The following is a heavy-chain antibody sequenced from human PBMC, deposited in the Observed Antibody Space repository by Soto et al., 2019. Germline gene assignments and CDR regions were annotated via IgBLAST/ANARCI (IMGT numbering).Heavy chain of an antibody. Sequence: QVHLVQSGAEVKKPGSSVKVSCKASAGTFSSYAISWVRQAPGQGLEWMGGFIPIFGTTNYAQKFQGRVTITADESTSTAYMEPSSLRSEDTAVYYCTRDRGRRYNDGRGYYYSAYWGQGTLVTVSS. CDR3: TRDRGRRYNDGRGYYYSAY. CDR1: AGTFSSYA. D-gene: IGHD3-22*01. J-gene: IGHJ4*02. V-gene: IGHV1-69*01. CDR2: FIPIFGTT.